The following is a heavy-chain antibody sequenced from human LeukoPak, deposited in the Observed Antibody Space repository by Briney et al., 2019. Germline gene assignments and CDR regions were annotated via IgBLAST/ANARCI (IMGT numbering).Heavy chain of an antibody. J-gene: IGHJ5*02. D-gene: IGHD6-25*01. CDR1: GFTFSSYG. V-gene: IGHV3-30*18. CDR2: ISYDGSNK. Sequence: PGRSLRLSCAASGFTFSSYGMHWVRQAPGKGLEWVAVISYDGSNKYYADSVKGRFTISRDNSKNTLYLQMNSLRAEDTAVYYCAKDRFSSGGFDPWGQGTLVTVSS. CDR3: AKDRFSSGGFDP.